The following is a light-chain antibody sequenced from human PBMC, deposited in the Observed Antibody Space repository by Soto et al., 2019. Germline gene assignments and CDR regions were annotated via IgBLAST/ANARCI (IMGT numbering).Light chain of an antibody. J-gene: IGKJ5*01. V-gene: IGKV3-11*01. CDR1: QSVTKC. CDR3: QQCNNWPPIT. CDR2: DVS. Sequence: IVLTQSPATLSLSPGERATLSCRASQSVTKCLAWYQQQPGQAPRLLIYDVSSRAPGIPARFSGSGSGTDFTLTISSLEPDDFALYYCQQCNNWPPITFGQWTRMEIK.